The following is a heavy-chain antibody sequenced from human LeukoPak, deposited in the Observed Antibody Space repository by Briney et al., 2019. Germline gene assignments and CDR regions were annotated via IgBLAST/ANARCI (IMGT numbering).Heavy chain of an antibody. V-gene: IGHV3-23*01. J-gene: IGHJ4*02. CDR1: GFTFSGYA. CDR2: ITNSGDGT. Sequence: PGGSLRLSCAASGFTFSGYAMNWVRQAPGKGLEWVSAITNSGDGTYYADSVKGRFTISRDNSKNTLYLQMNSLRAEDTAVYYCARGDYVLIDYWGQGTLVTVSS. CDR3: ARGDYVLIDY. D-gene: IGHD4-17*01.